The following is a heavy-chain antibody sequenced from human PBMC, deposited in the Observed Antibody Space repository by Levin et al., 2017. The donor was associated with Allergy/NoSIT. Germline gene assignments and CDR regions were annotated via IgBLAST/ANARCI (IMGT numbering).Heavy chain of an antibody. J-gene: IGHJ6*02. CDR1: GFTFSSYA. D-gene: IGHD6-13*01. CDR2: ILYDGSKK. Sequence: SCAASGFTFSSYAMHWVRQAPGKGLEWVGGILYDGSKKYYADSVKGRFTISRDNSKNTLYLVYLQMNSLRAEDTAEYYCARYVQQLAGMDVWGQGTTVIVSS. CDR3: ARYVQQLAGMDV. V-gene: IGHV3-30*04.